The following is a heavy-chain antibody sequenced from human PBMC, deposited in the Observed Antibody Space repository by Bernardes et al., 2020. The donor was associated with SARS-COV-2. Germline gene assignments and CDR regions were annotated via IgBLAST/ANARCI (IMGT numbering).Heavy chain of an antibody. CDR2: IDPAGSNT. D-gene: IGHD2-8*01. V-gene: IGHV3-74*01. CDR1: GFMFSSSC. Sequence: GGSLRLSCAASGFMFSSSCMHWVRQTPGEGLVWVSRIDPAGSNTNYADSVRGRFTISRDNAKNTLFLQMNSLRADDTAVYYCARDLGYCTNGVCSPWGQGTLVTVSA. J-gene: IGHJ5*02. CDR3: ARDLGYCTNGVCSP.